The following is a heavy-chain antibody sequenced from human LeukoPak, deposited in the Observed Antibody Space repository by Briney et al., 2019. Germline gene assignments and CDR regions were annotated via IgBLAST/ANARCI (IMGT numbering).Heavy chain of an antibody. Sequence: GGSLRLSCAASGFTFSSYAMSWVRQAPGKGLEWVSAISGSSHKTYYTDSVKGRFTISRDNSKNTLYLQMDSLRAEDTAVYYCTKDFFPNGANSVPPYYFEHWGQGALVTASS. V-gene: IGHV3-23*01. D-gene: IGHD4/OR15-4a*01. CDR1: GFTFSSYA. J-gene: IGHJ4*02. CDR3: TKDFFPNGANSVPPYYFEH. CDR2: ISGSSHKT.